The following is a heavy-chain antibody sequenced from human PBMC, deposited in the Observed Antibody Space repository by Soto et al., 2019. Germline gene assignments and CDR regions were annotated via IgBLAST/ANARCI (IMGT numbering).Heavy chain of an antibody. J-gene: IGHJ6*02. CDR2: ISYDGSNK. D-gene: IGHD2-8*01. CDR1: GFTFSSYG. CDR3: AKDLGVLMGYYYYGMDV. V-gene: IGHV3-30*18. Sequence: GGSLRLSCAASGFTFSSYGMHWVRQAPGKGLEWVAVISYDGSNKYYADSVKGRFTISRDNSKNTLYLQMNSLRAEDTAVYYCAKDLGVLMGYYYYGMDVWGQGTTVTVSS.